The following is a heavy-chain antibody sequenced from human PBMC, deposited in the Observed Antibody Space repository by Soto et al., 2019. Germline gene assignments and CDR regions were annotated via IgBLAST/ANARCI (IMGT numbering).Heavy chain of an antibody. CDR3: AKDRSNYDYFDF. CDR2: ISGSGEST. Sequence: GGSLRLSCAASGFTFSSCAMNWVRQAPGKGLEWVSTISGSGESTYYADSVKGRFTISRDNSKSTLYLQMNSLRAEDTAVYYWAKDRSNYDYFDFWGQGTLVTVSS. J-gene: IGHJ4*02. V-gene: IGHV3-23*01. D-gene: IGHD1-7*01. CDR1: GFTFSSCA.